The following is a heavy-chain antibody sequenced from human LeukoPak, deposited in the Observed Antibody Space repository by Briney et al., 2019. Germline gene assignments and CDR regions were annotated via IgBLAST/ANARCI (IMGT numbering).Heavy chain of an antibody. V-gene: IGHV1-69*13. Sequence: ASVTVSCKASGGTFSSYAISWVRQAPGQGLEWMGGIIPIFGTANYAQKFQGRVTITADESTSTAYMELSSLRSEDTAVYYCARGTKYYYDSSGRGDYWGQGTLVTVSS. CDR2: IIPIFGTA. CDR1: GGTFSSYA. CDR3: ARGTKYYYDSSGRGDY. D-gene: IGHD3-22*01. J-gene: IGHJ4*02.